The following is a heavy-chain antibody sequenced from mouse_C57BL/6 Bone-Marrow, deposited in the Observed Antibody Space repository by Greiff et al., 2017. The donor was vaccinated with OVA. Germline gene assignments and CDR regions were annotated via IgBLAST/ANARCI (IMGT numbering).Heavy chain of an antibody. CDR3: ARGGYRFAY. CDR1: GFTFSDYY. V-gene: IGHV5-16*01. J-gene: IGHJ3*01. CDR2: INYDGSST. D-gene: IGHD5-1-1*01. Sequence: EVKVVESEGGLVQPGSSMKLSCTASGFTFSDYYMAWVRQVPEKGLEWVANINYDGSSTYYLDSLKSRFIISRDNAKNILYLQMSSLKSEDTATYYCARGGYRFAYWGQGTLVTVSA.